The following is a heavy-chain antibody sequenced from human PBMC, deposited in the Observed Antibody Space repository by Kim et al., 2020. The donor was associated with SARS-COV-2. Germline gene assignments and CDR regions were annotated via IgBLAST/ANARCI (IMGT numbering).Heavy chain of an antibody. CDR3: ARVGTIFKPERIGDV. Sequence: GGSLRLSCAASGFTFSDYYMSWIRQAPGKGLEWVSYISSSGSTIYYADSVKGRFTISRDNAKNSLYLQMNSLRAEDTAVYYCARVGTIFKPERIGDVWGQGTTVTVSS. D-gene: IGHD2-15*01. CDR2: ISSSGSTI. CDR1: GFTFSDYY. J-gene: IGHJ6*02. V-gene: IGHV3-11*01.